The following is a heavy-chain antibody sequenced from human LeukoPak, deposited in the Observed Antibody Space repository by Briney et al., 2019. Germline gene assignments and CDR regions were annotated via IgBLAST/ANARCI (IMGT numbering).Heavy chain of an antibody. D-gene: IGHD3-16*01. CDR2: IYYSGST. V-gene: IGHV4-59*01. Sequence: KSSETLSLTCTVSGGSISSYYWSWIRQPPGKGLEWIGYIYYSGSTNYNPSLKSRVTISVDTSKNQFSLKLSSVTAADTAVYYCAREGGGSDYWGQGTLVTVSS. CDR3: AREGGGSDY. CDR1: GGSISSYY. J-gene: IGHJ4*02.